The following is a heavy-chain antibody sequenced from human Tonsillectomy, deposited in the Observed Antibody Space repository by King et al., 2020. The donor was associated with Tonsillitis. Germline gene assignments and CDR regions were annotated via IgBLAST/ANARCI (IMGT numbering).Heavy chain of an antibody. CDR1: GFTFSSYG. CDR2: IWYDGSNK. D-gene: IGHD6-19*01. Sequence: VQLVESGGGVVQPGRSLRLSCAASGFTFSSYGMHWVRQAPGKGLERVAVIWYDGSNKYYADSVKGRFTISRDNSKNTLYLQMNSLRAEDTAVYYCARDTDSGSLDYWGQGTLVTVSS. V-gene: IGHV3-33*01. J-gene: IGHJ4*02. CDR3: ARDTDSGSLDY.